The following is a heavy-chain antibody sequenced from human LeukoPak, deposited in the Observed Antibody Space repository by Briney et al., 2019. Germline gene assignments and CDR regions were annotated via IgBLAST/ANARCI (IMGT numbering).Heavy chain of an antibody. Sequence: PSQTLSLTCTVPGGSISSGDYYWSWIRQPPGKGLEWIGYIYYSGSTYYNPSLKSRVTISVDTSKNQFSLKLSSVTAADTAVYYCARSSQDIVVVPAAIGWFDPWGQGTLVTVSS. CDR1: GGSISSGDYY. CDR3: ARSSQDIVVVPAAIGWFDP. D-gene: IGHD2-2*01. J-gene: IGHJ5*02. CDR2: IYYSGST. V-gene: IGHV4-30-4*01.